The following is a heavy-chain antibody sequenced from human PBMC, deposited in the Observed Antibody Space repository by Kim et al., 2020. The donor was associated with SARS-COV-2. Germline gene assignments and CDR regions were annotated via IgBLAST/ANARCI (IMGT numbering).Heavy chain of an antibody. V-gene: IGHV1-18*01. CDR3: AREAYYDILTGLPNYYYYYGMDV. D-gene: IGHD3-9*01. CDR2: ISAYNGNT. J-gene: IGHJ6*02. Sequence: ASVKVSCKASGYTFTSYGISWVRQAPGQGLEWMGWISAYNGNTNYAQKLQGRVTMTTDTSTSTAYMELRSLRSDDTAVYYCAREAYYDILTGLPNYYYYYGMDVWGQGTTVTVSS. CDR1: GYTFTSYG.